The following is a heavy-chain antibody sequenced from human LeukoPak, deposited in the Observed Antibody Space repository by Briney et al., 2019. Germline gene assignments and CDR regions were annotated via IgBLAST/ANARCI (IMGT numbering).Heavy chain of an antibody. Sequence: PGGSLRLSCAACGFTFSDHYIDWVRQAPGKGLEWVGRSRDKGNSYTTAYAASVRGRFTISRDDSKNSLYLQMNSLKIEDTAVYYCTRLGIAPRDFDYWGQGTLVTVSS. CDR3: TRLGIAPRDFDY. CDR2: SRDKGNSYTT. J-gene: IGHJ4*02. V-gene: IGHV3-72*01. D-gene: IGHD6-6*01. CDR1: GFTFSDHY.